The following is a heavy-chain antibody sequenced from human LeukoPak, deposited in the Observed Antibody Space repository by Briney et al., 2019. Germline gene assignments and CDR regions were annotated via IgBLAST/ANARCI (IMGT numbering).Heavy chain of an antibody. CDR1: GFTVSSNS. CDR2: IYSDNT. V-gene: IGHV3-53*01. Sequence: GGTLRLSCTVSGFTVSSNSMSWVRQAPGKGLEWVSFIYSDNTHYSDSVRGRFTISRDNAKNSLYLQMNSLRAEDTAVYYCAGFDYFGSASYYNHFDYWGQGTLVTVSS. CDR3: AGFDYFGSASYYNHFDY. J-gene: IGHJ4*02. D-gene: IGHD3-10*01.